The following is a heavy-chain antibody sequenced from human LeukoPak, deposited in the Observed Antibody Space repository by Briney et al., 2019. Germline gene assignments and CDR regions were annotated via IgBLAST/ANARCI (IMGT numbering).Heavy chain of an antibody. Sequence: SVKVSCKASGGTFSSYAISWVRQAPGQGLEWMGGIIPIFGTANSAQKFQGRVTITADESTSTAYMELSSLRSEDTAVYYCARACSYCGGDLTYHDAFDIWGQGTMVTVSS. D-gene: IGHD2-21*02. CDR3: ARACSYCGGDLTYHDAFDI. J-gene: IGHJ3*02. V-gene: IGHV1-69*13. CDR2: IIPIFGTA. CDR1: GGTFSSYA.